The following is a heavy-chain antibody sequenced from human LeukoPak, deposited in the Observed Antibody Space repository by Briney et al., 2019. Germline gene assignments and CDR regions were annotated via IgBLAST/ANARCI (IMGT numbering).Heavy chain of an antibody. CDR3: ARAVATKYRYYYYYYMDV. V-gene: IGHV4-34*01. D-gene: IGHD5-12*01. Sequence: SETLSLTCAVYGGSFSGYYWSWIRQPPGKGLEWIGEINHSGSTNYNPSLKSRVTISVDTSKNQFSLKLSSVTAADTAVYYCARAVATKYRYYYYYYMDVWGKGTAVTVSS. CDR1: GGSFSGYY. J-gene: IGHJ6*03. CDR2: INHSGST.